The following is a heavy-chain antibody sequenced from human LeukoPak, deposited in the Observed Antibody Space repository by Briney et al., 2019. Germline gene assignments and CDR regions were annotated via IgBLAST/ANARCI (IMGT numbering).Heavy chain of an antibody. CDR1: GDSISSNSAA. V-gene: IGHV6-1*01. D-gene: IGHD3-22*01. J-gene: IGHJ4*02. CDR3: ARDLPESGYYHFGY. CDR2: TYYRSKWYH. Sequence: SQTLSLTCAISGDSISSNSAAWNWIRQSPSRGLEWLGRTYYRSKWYHDFAVSVTSRITISPDTSKNQFSLHLKSVTPDDTAVYYCARDLPESGYYHFGYWGQGTLVTVSS.